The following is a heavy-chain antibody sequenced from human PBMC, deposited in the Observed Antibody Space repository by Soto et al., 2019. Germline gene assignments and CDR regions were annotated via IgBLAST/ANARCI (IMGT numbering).Heavy chain of an antibody. CDR3: ANSEYSRYKNIDV. Sequence: PWVSLRLSCAASGLTFRGYGMHWVRQAPGRGLEWVALISYDGSIKYYADSVRGRFTISRGNSKKTLYLQMNSLRAEDTAVYYCANSEYSRYKNIDVWGKGPTVTVSS. CDR1: GLTFRGYG. D-gene: IGHD5-18*01. CDR2: ISYDGSIK. V-gene: IGHV3-30*18. J-gene: IGHJ6*04.